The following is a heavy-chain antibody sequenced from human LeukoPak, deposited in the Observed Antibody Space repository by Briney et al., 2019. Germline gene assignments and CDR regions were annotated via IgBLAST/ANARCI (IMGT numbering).Heavy chain of an antibody. J-gene: IGHJ3*02. CDR3: AAFRGSPIDI. CDR1: GGSISSSSYY. D-gene: IGHD3-10*01. Sequence: SETLSLTCTVSGGSISSSSYYWGWIRQTPGKGLEWIGSIYYSGSTYYNPSLKSRVTISVDTSKNQFSLKLSSVTAADTAVYYCAAFRGSPIDIWGQGTMVTVSS. V-gene: IGHV4-39*01. CDR2: IYYSGST.